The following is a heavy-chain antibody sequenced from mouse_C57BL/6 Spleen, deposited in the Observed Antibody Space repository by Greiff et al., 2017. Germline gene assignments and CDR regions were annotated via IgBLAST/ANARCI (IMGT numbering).Heavy chain of an antibody. CDR2: IDPSDSYT. Sequence: QVQLKQPGAELVMPGASVKLSCKASGYTFTSYWMHWVKQRPGQGLEWIGEIDPSDSYTNYNQKFKGKSTLTVDKSSSTAYMQLSSLTSVESAVYYCARGRGIVTGGYYAMDYWGQGTSVTVSS. CDR1: GYTFTSYW. CDR3: ARGRGIVTGGYYAMDY. D-gene: IGHD2-12*01. V-gene: IGHV1-69*01. J-gene: IGHJ4*01.